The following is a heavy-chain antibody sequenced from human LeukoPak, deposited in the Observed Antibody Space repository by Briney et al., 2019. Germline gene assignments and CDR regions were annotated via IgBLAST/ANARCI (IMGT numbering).Heavy chain of an antibody. D-gene: IGHD3-10*01. Sequence: GASVKVSCKASGYIFTSYYMHWVRQAPGQGLEWMGIINPSGGSTSYAQKFQGRVTMTRDTSTSTVYMELSSLRSEDTAVYYCARDHFGDLRGVITHIPTYFDYWGQGTLVTVSS. CDR1: GYIFTSYY. CDR2: INPSGGST. V-gene: IGHV1-46*01. CDR3: ARDHFGDLRGVITHIPTYFDY. J-gene: IGHJ4*02.